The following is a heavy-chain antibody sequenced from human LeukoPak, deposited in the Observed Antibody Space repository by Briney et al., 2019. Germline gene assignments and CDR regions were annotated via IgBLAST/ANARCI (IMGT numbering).Heavy chain of an antibody. Sequence: PSETLSLTCAVYGGSFSGYYWSWIRQPPGKGLEWIGEINHSGSTNYNPSLKSRVTISVDTSKNQFSLKLSSVTAADTAVYYCARGPGHYVSFGDRDYYYYYGMDVWGQGTTVTVSS. CDR2: INHSGST. CDR3: ARGPGHYVSFGDRDYYYYYGMDV. D-gene: IGHD4-17*01. J-gene: IGHJ6*02. V-gene: IGHV4-34*01. CDR1: GGSFSGYY.